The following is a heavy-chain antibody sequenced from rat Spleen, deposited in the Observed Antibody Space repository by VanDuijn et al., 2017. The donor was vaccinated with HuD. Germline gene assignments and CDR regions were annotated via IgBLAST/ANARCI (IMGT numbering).Heavy chain of an antibody. CDR1: GFTFSNFG. V-gene: IGHV5-29*01. CDR3: ARSRSLRGYYFDY. D-gene: IGHD3-1*01. J-gene: IGHJ2*01. Sequence: EVQLVDSGGGLVQPGRSLKLSCAASGFTFSNFGMVWVRQAPTKGLEWVATITYAGSTTYYRDSVKGRFTISRDNVKSTLDLQTDSLRSEDTATYYCARSRSLRGYYFDYWGQGVMVTVSS. CDR2: ITYAGSTT.